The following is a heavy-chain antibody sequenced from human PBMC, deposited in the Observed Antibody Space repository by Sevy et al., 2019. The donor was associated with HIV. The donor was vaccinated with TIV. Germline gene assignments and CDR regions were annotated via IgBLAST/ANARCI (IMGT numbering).Heavy chain of an antibody. Sequence: GGSLRLSCAASGFTFSSYSMNWVRQAPGKGLEWVSSISSSSSYIYYADSVKGRFTISRDNAKNSLYLQMNSLRAEDTAVYYCARDQTMITFGGVIVPLNPSSSMDVWGQGTTVTVSS. CDR3: ARDQTMITFGGVIVPLNPSSSMDV. J-gene: IGHJ6*02. D-gene: IGHD3-16*02. CDR1: GFTFSSYS. CDR2: ISSSSSYI. V-gene: IGHV3-21*01.